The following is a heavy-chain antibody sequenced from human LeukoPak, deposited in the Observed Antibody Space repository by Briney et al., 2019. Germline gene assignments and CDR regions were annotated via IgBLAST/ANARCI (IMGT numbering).Heavy chain of an antibody. V-gene: IGHV4-59*11. CDR3: ARGGSAAKYYLDS. CDR2: IFYSGTT. CDR1: NDSINPLY. D-gene: IGHD6-13*01. J-gene: IGHJ4*02. Sequence: PSETLSLTCTVSNDSINPLYWGWIRQPPGKGLEFIGYIFYSGTTNFNPSLKSRVTLSVDTSKNQFSLRLNSVTAADTAVYYCARGGSAAKYYLDSWGQGTLVTVSS.